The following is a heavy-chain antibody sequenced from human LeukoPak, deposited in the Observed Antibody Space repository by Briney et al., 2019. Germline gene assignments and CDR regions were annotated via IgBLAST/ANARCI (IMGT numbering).Heavy chain of an antibody. CDR2: LSSRSRYI. CDR1: GFTFSNYA. J-gene: IGHJ4*02. CDR3: ARDQGGVGY. Sequence: GGSLRLSCAASGFTFSNYAMTWVRQAPGKGLEWVSSLSSRSRYIYYADSLKGRFTISRDNAKNSLYLQMNSLRAEDTAVYYCARDQGGVGYWGQGTLVTVSS. D-gene: IGHD3-16*01. V-gene: IGHV3-21*01.